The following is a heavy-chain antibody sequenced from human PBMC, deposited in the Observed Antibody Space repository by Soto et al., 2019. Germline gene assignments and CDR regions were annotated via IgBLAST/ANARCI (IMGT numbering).Heavy chain of an antibody. CDR3: ARDLSDY. CDR1: GFTFNNYG. Sequence: QVQLVDSGGGVVQPGTSLRLSCAASGFTFNNYGMHWVRQAPGKGLEWVAIVWYDGSNKYYADSVKGRFAISRDNSKNTLYLQMNSLRVDDTAVYYCARDLSDYWGQGTLVTVSS. V-gene: IGHV3-33*01. J-gene: IGHJ4*02. CDR2: VWYDGSNK.